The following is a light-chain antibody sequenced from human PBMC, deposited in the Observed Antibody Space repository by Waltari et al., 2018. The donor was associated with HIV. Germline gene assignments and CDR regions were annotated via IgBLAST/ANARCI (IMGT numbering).Light chain of an antibody. J-gene: IGKJ1*01. CDR1: QSVSRD. CDR3: QQYNDWPQT. Sequence: EIVVTQSPATLSVSPGERANLSCRASQSVSRDLAWYQQKPGQAPRLLISGASARATGIPYRFSGSGSGTEFTLTVSSLQSEDFAVYYCQQYNDWPQTFGQGTKVEI. CDR2: GAS. V-gene: IGKV3-15*01.